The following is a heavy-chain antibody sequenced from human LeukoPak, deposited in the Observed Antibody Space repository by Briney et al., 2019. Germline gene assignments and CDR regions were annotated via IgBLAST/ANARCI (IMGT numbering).Heavy chain of an antibody. CDR2: ISSSGSTI. D-gene: IGHD2-2*01. Sequence: KAGGSLRLSCAASGFTFSDYYMSWIRQAPWKGLEWVSYISSSGSTIYYADSVKGRFTISRDNAKNSLYLQMNSLRAEDTAVYYCARARRYCNSTSCYEDYWGQGTLVTVSS. J-gene: IGHJ4*02. V-gene: IGHV3-11*04. CDR3: ARARRYCNSTSCYEDY. CDR1: GFTFSDYY.